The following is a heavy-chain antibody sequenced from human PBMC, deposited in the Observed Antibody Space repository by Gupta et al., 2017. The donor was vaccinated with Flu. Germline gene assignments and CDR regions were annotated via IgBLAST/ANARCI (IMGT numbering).Heavy chain of an antibody. CDR3: VRQAYCGGDCYSDY. Sequence: EVQLVESGGVLVQAGGSLRLSCAASGFMFSDYWLHWVRQAPGKGLVWVARISDDGSLTNYAASVGGRFTISRDNAKNTVFLQMTGLRAEDTAVYYCVRQAYCGGDCYSDYWGQGTLVTVSS. J-gene: IGHJ4*02. V-gene: IGHV3-74*01. CDR1: GFMFSDYW. CDR2: ISDDGSLT. D-gene: IGHD2-21*02.